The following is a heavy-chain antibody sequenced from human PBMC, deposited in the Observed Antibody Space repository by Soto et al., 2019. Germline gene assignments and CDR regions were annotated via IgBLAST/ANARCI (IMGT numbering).Heavy chain of an antibody. J-gene: IGHJ4*02. CDR1: GFSLTDTRMG. CDR2: IISNDDK. V-gene: IGHV2-26*01. Sequence: SGPTLVNPTETLTLACSVSGFSLTDTRMGVSWIRQAPGKALEWLAHIISNDDKSYSTSLKSRLTISKDTSKSQVVLRMTNMDPVDTGRYYCARALFYSDSDGYYFEFDYWGPGTLVTVSS. CDR3: ARALFYSDSDGYYFEFDY. D-gene: IGHD3-22*01.